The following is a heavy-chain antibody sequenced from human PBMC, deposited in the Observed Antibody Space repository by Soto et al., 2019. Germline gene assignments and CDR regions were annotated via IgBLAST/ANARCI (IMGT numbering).Heavy chain of an antibody. CDR3: ARDGRQTAVDY. CDR1: GYTFSTDG. J-gene: IGHJ4*02. V-gene: IGHV1-18*01. CDR2: ISGYNGNT. Sequence: QVQLVQSGAEVKKPGASVKVSCKASGYTFSTDGISWLRQAPGQGLEWMGWISGYNGNTQYAQNLHGRVTMTPDTSTSTSYMELRGLTSDDTSVDYCARDGRQTAVDYWGQGTLVSVS.